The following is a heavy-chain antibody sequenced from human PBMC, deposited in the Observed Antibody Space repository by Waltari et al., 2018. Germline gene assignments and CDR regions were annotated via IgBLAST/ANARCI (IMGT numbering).Heavy chain of an antibody. V-gene: IGHV1-2*06. CDR3: ARALEGGYSGYDSYYWYFDL. D-gene: IGHD5-12*01. CDR1: GYNFTGYD. Sequence: QVQLVQSGAEVKKPGASVKVSCKDSGYNFTGYDMHWVRQGPGQGLEWMGRINPNSGGTNYAQKFQGRVTMTRDTSISTAYMELSRLRSDDTAVYYCARALEGGYSGYDSYYWYFDLWGRGTLVTVSS. J-gene: IGHJ2*01. CDR2: INPNSGGT.